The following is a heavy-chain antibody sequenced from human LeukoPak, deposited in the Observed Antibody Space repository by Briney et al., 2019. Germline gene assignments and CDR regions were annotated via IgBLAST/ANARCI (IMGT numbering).Heavy chain of an antibody. CDR3: ARAADSGYDFKLYY. V-gene: IGHV3-48*02. Sequence: GESLRLSCAASGFSFSSYSMNWVRQAPGKGLEWVSYISSSSSTIYYADSVKGRFTISRDNAKNSLYLQMNSLRDEDTAVYYCARAADSGYDFKLYYWGQGTLVTVSS. D-gene: IGHD5-12*01. CDR2: ISSSSSTI. J-gene: IGHJ4*02. CDR1: GFSFSSYS.